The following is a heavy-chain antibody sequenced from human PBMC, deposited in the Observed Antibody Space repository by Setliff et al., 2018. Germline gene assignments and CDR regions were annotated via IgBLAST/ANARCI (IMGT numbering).Heavy chain of an antibody. CDR2: ISSSSSYI. D-gene: IGHD6-19*01. Sequence: GGSLRLSCAASGFTFSSDSVSWVRQAPGKGLEWVSSISSSSSYIFYADSVKGRFTISRDNSKNTLYLQMNSLRAEDTAVYYCARVASGWWWFDYWGQGTLVTAPQ. V-gene: IGHV3-21*01. CDR3: ARVASGWWWFDY. J-gene: IGHJ4*02. CDR1: GFTFSSDS.